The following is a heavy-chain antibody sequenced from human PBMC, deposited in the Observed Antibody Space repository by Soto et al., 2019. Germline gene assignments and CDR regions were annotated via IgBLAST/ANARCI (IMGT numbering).Heavy chain of an antibody. CDR1: GFTFSTYW. Sequence: PGGSLRLSCVASGFTFSTYWMSWVRQAPGKGLEWVANIRQDGSEKYYVDSVKGRFTISRDNAKNSLYLQMNSLRAEDTAVYYCARSNPQNAWYYRFDYWAQGTLVTVSS. J-gene: IGHJ4*02. D-gene: IGHD6-13*01. CDR3: ARSNPQNAWYYRFDY. CDR2: IRQDGSEK. V-gene: IGHV3-7*01.